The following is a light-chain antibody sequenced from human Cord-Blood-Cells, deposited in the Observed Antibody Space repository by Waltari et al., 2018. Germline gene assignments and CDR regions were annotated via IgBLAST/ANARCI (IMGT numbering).Light chain of an antibody. V-gene: IGLV2-23*01. J-gene: IGLJ1*01. CDR3: CSYAGSSTDV. CDR2: EGS. CDR1: SSDVGSYNL. Sequence: QSALTQPASVSGSPGQSITISCTGTSSDVGSYNLVSWYQQHPGKAPKLMIYEGSKRPSCVSNRFAGSKSGNTASRTISGLQAEDEADYYCCSYAGSSTDVFGTGTKVTIL.